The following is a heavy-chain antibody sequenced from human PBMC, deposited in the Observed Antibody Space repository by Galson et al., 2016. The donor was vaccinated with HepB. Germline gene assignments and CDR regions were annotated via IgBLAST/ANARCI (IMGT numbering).Heavy chain of an antibody. D-gene: IGHD3-3*02. J-gene: IGHJ4*02. CDR3: ARDPRIELVPNS. Sequence: ETLSLTCTVSGGSIRSSDSYWGWIRQPPGKGLESIGSMFYSGATYLNPSLKSRVTISVDTSKNQSSLNLISVTAADTAIYFCARDPRIELVPNSWGQGTLVTVSS. CDR2: MFYSGAT. CDR1: GGSIRSSDSY. V-gene: IGHV4-39*07.